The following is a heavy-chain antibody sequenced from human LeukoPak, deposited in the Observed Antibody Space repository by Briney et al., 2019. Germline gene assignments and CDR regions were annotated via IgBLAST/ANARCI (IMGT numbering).Heavy chain of an antibody. D-gene: IGHD4-23*01. CDR3: ARASRWYSYLPRGDAFDI. V-gene: IGHV1-18*04. CDR1: GYTFTGYY. Sequence: RASVKVSCKASGYTFTGYYMHWVRQAPGQGLEWMGWISAYNGNTNYAQKLQGRVTMTTDTSTSTAYMELRSLRSDDTAVYYCARASRWYSYLPRGDAFDIWGQGTMVTVSS. J-gene: IGHJ3*02. CDR2: ISAYNGNT.